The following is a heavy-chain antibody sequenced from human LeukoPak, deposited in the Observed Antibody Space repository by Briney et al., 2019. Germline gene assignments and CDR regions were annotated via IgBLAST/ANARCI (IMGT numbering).Heavy chain of an antibody. CDR2: IYSGGST. J-gene: IGHJ2*01. D-gene: IGHD2/OR15-2a*01. Sequence: LGGSLVLSCAASGFPVSSNYMSWVRPAPGKGLEWVSVIYSGGSTYYADSVKGRFTISRDNSKNTLYLQMNSLRAEDTAVYYCARHLSYLWYFDLWGRGTLVTVSS. CDR1: GFPVSSNY. V-gene: IGHV3-53*01. CDR3: ARHLSYLWYFDL.